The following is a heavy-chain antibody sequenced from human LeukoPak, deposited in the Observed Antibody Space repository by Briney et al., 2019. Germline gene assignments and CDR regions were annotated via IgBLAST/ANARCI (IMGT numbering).Heavy chain of an antibody. CDR1: GFIVSGDF. CDR2: IYSDGST. Sequence: GGSLRLSCAASGFIVSGDFMSWVRQAPGKGLEWVSVIYSDGSTYYADSVKGRSTISRDNSKNTLDLQMTGLRAEDTAVYYCARERGRGRDSPWFDYWGQGTLVTVSS. V-gene: IGHV3-53*01. D-gene: IGHD1-26*01. CDR3: ARERGRGRDSPWFDY. J-gene: IGHJ4*02.